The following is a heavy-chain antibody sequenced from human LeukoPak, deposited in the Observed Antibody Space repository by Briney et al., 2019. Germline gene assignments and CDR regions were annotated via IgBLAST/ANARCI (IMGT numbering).Heavy chain of an antibody. D-gene: IGHD4-23*01. Sequence: HPGGSLRLSCAASGITFSSYGMSWVRQAPGKGLEWVSYISNTGRTTYDAESVKGRFTISRDNARKSVYLQMNSLRAEDTAMYYCVKDFDGSGPGHWGQGTLVTVSS. J-gene: IGHJ4*02. V-gene: IGHV3-48*04. CDR1: GITFSSYG. CDR2: ISNTGRTT. CDR3: VKDFDGSGPGH.